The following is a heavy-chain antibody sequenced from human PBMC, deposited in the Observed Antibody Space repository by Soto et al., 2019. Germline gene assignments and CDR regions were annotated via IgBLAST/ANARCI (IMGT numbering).Heavy chain of an antibody. CDR3: ARERYSSSRGGYYYGMDV. J-gene: IGHJ6*02. CDR2: ISAYNGNT. V-gene: IGHV1-18*01. D-gene: IGHD6-6*01. Sequence: QVQLVQSGAEVKKPGASVKVSCKASGYTFTSYGISWVRQAPGQGLEWMGWISAYNGNTNYAQKLQGRVTMTTDTSTSTDYMELRSLRSDDTAVYYCARERYSSSRGGYYYGMDVWGQGTTVTVSS. CDR1: GYTFTSYG.